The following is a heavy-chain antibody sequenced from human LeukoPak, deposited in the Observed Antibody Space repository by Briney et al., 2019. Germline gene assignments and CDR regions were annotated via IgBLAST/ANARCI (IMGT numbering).Heavy chain of an antibody. V-gene: IGHV3-21*01. J-gene: IGHJ4*02. Sequence: PGGALRLSCAASGVTFSSYSMNWVRHAPGKGLEWVSSISSSSSYIYYADSVKGRFTISRDNAKNSLYLQMNSLRAEDTAAYYCARYSSSWYTPKNYFDYWGQGTLVTVSS. D-gene: IGHD6-13*01. CDR2: ISSSSSYI. CDR3: ARYSSSWYTPKNYFDY. CDR1: GVTFSSYS.